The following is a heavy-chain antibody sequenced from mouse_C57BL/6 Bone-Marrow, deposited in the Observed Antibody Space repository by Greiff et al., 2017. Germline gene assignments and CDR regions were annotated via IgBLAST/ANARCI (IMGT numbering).Heavy chain of an antibody. CDR2: IHPSDSDT. Sequence: QVQLQQPGAELVKPGASVKVSCKASGYTFTSYWMHWVKQRPGQGLEWIGRIHPSDSDTNYNQKFKGKATLTVDKSSSTAYMQLISLTSADAAVYYCAMPTVAPYYFGYWGQGATLPVAS. J-gene: IGHJ2*01. CDR3: AMPTVAPYYFGY. CDR1: GYTFTSYW. D-gene: IGHD1-1*01. V-gene: IGHV1-74*01.